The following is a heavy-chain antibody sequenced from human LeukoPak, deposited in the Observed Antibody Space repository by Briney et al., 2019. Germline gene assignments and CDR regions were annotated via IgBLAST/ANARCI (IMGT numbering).Heavy chain of an antibody. D-gene: IGHD3-22*01. CDR2: ISSSGSTI. CDR1: GFTFRDYA. CDR3: ARAGDYYDSSGYPSGY. J-gene: IGHJ4*02. Sequence: GGSLRLSCAASGFTFRDYAMSWVRQAPGKGLEWISYISSSGSTIYYADSVKGRFTISRDNAKNSLYLQMNSLRAEDTAVYYCARAGDYYDSSGYPSGYWGQGTLVTVSS. V-gene: IGHV3-11*04.